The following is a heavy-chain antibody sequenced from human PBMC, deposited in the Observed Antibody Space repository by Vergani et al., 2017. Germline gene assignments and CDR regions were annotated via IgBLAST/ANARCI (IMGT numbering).Heavy chain of an antibody. CDR2: ITSYNGNT. V-gene: IGHV1-18*04. D-gene: IGHD2-21*01. CDR3: ARDGLNGGDNDY. CDR1: GYTFTSYR. J-gene: IGHJ4*02. Sequence: QVQLVQSGAEVKKPGASVKVSCKASGYTFTSYRITWVRQAPGQGLEWMGWITSYNGNTNYAQNLQGRVTMTTDTSTSTAYMELRSLRSDDTAVYYCARDGLNGGDNDYWGQGTLVTVSS.